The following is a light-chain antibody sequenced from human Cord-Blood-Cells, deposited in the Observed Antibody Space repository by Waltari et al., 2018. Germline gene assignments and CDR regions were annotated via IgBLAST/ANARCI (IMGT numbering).Light chain of an antibody. CDR1: QSISSW. V-gene: IGKV1-5*03. CDR2: NAS. Sequence: DIQMTQSSSTLSASVGDRVTITCRARQSISSWLAWYQQKPGKAPKLLIYNASSLESGVPSRFSGSGSGTEFTLTISSLQPDDFATYYCQQYNSYSGTFGQGTKVEIK. CDR3: QQYNSYSGT. J-gene: IGKJ1*01.